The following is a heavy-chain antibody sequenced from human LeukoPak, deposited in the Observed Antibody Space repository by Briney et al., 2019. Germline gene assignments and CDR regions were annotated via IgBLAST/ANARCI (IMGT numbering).Heavy chain of an antibody. D-gene: IGHD5-18*01. CDR1: GSSISLFY. V-gene: IGHV4-59*12. CDR2: FQYNGQS. CDR3: ARDWGGYGHTY. Sequence: SETLSLTCNVSGSSISLFYWSWIRQPPGKGLEWIGSFQYNGQSYYNPSLKSRVTMSVDTSKNQFSLKLSSVTAADTAVYYCARDWGGYGHTYWGQGTLVTVSS. J-gene: IGHJ4*02.